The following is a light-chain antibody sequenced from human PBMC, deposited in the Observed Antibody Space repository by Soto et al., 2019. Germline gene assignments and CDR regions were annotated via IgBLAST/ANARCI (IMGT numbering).Light chain of an antibody. Sequence: EVVLTQSPGTLSLSPGERATLSCRASQSVGSSYLAWYQQKPGQAPRILIYGASNRATGIPDKFSGSGSGTDFTLTISRLEPEDFAVYYCQQFGGSPPVTFGQGTKLQIK. CDR1: QSVGSSY. V-gene: IGKV3-20*01. CDR3: QQFGGSPPVT. J-gene: IGKJ2*01. CDR2: GAS.